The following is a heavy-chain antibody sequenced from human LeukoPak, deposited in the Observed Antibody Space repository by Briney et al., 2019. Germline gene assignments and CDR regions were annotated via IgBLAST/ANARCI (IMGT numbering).Heavy chain of an antibody. D-gene: IGHD3-16*01. CDR2: VSSDGTTK. J-gene: IGHJ6*03. V-gene: IGHV3-30*04. CDR3: VREGMIPTRQGGHYYHYLDA. CDR1: GFTFKWYA. Sequence: PGRSLRLSCEASGFTFKWYAMHWVRQAPGKRLDEVAVVSSDGTTKYYADSVEGRFTISRDNSRNTVYLQMDGLRPEDTAVFFCVREGMIPTRQGGHYYHYLDAWAKGTTVTVSS.